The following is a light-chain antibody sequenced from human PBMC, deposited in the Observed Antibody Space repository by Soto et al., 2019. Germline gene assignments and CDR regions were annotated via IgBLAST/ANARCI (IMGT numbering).Light chain of an antibody. CDR2: DVS. Sequence: QSVLTQPPSVSGSPGQSVTISCTGTSSDVGGYNYVFWYQHHPGKAPKLIIYDVSKRPSGVPDRFSGSKSGNTASLTVSGLQAEDEADYYCSSYAGDNNLGVFGTGTKLTVL. CDR1: SSDVGGYNY. CDR3: SSYAGDNNLGV. V-gene: IGLV2-8*01. J-gene: IGLJ1*01.